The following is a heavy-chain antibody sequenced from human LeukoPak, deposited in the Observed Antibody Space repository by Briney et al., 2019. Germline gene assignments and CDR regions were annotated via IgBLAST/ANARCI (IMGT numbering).Heavy chain of an antibody. J-gene: IGHJ4*02. CDR3: GRDFYRLFHLPHIAVAGTQDY. V-gene: IGHV3-33*01. CDR1: GFTFSSYG. D-gene: IGHD6-19*01. CDR2: VECDRSNK. Sequence: GRSLRLSCAASGFTFSSYGMHWVRQAPGKGLEWVAVVECDRSNKHYADSVKGRFTISRDNSKNTLYLQMNSLRAEDTAVYYRGRDFYRLFHLPHIAVAGTQDYWGQGTLVTVSS.